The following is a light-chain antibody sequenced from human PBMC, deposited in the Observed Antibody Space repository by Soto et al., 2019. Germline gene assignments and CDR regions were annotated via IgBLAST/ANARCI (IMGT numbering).Light chain of an antibody. V-gene: IGKV3-20*01. Sequence: EIVLTQSPGTLSLSPGERATLSCRASQSVSNNYLAWYQRKPGQAPRLLIYGASSRATGIPGRFSSSGSGTDFTLTITRLEPEDFAVYYCQQYGSSPPTFGQGTKVEIK. CDR2: GAS. CDR3: QQYGSSPPT. J-gene: IGKJ1*01. CDR1: QSVSNNY.